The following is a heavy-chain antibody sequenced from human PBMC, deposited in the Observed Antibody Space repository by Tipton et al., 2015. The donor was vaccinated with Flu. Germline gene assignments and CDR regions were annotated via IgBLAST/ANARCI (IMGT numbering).Heavy chain of an antibody. Sequence: LVQSSETLSLSCSIHGGSFSGYYWSWIRQSPGKGLEWIGQINHNGVTSSNPSLKSRVSMSLDSSKNDLFLTMNSVTAADTAVYYCARHSYGAGKFDPWGQGALVTVSS. CDR2: INHNGVT. V-gene: IGHV4-34*01. D-gene: IGHD4/OR15-4a*01. J-gene: IGHJ5*02. CDR3: ARHSYGAGKFDP. CDR1: GGSFSGYY.